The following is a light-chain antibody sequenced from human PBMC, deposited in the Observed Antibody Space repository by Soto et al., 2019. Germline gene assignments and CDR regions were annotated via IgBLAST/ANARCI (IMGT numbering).Light chain of an antibody. CDR3: QKYESYWT. CDR1: QDISNY. J-gene: IGKJ1*01. V-gene: IGKV1-5*01. Sequence: DIQMTQSPSSLSASVGDRVTITCQASQDISNYLNWYQQKPGQAPRLLIYDVSSLQSGVPSRFSGSGSATEFTLTISSLQPDDFATYYCQKYESYWTFGQGTKVDIK. CDR2: DVS.